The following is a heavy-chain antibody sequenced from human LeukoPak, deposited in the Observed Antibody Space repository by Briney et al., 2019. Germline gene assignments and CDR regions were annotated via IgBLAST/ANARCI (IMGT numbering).Heavy chain of an antibody. D-gene: IGHD6-6*01. CDR3: ARGPGGSSSSDFDY. Sequence: NPSETLSLTCTVSGGSISSGSYYWSWIRQPAGKGLEWIGRIYTSGGTNYNPSLKSRVTISVDTSKNQFSLKLSSGTAADTAVYYCARGPGGSSSSDFDYWGQGTLVTVSS. V-gene: IGHV4-61*02. J-gene: IGHJ4*02. CDR2: IYTSGGT. CDR1: GGSISSGSYY.